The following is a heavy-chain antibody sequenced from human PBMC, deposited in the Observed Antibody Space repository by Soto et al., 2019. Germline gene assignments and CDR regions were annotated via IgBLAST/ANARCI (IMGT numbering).Heavy chain of an antibody. CDR2: IYTSGTT. Sequence: SETLSLTCTVSGGSISSYYWSWIRQPAGKGLEWIGRIYTSGTTNYNPSLKSRVTMSVDTSKNQFPLKLRSVTAADTAVYYCARELRGRPFNDYWGQGTLVTVSS. V-gene: IGHV4-4*07. J-gene: IGHJ4*02. CDR3: ARELRGRPFNDY. CDR1: GGSISSYY. D-gene: IGHD4-17*01.